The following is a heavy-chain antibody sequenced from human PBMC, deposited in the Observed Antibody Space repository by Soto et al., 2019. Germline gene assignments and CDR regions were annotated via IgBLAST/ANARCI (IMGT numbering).Heavy chain of an antibody. D-gene: IGHD2-21*02. CDR3: ARDLWGYCGTDCYPLDV. CDR1: GGSFSGYY. Sequence: SETLSLTCAVYGGSFSGYYWSWIRQPPGKGLEWIGEVNHSGSTNFNPSLKSRVTISVDTSKNQFSLKLNFVTAADTAVFFCARDLWGYCGTDCYPLDVWGQGTTVTVSS. V-gene: IGHV4-34*01. CDR2: VNHSGST. J-gene: IGHJ6*02.